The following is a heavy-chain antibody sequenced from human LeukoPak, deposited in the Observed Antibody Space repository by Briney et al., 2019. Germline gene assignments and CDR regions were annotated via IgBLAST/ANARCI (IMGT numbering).Heavy chain of an antibody. V-gene: IGHV1-69*13. Sequence: GASVKVSCKASGGTFSSSAISWVRQAPGQGLEWMGGIIPIFGSANYAQNFQGRVTITADESTITAYMELSSLRSEDTAVYYCARAQGPSFDYWGQGILVTVSS. CDR2: IIPIFGSA. J-gene: IGHJ4*02. CDR1: GGTFSSSA. CDR3: ARAQGPSFDY.